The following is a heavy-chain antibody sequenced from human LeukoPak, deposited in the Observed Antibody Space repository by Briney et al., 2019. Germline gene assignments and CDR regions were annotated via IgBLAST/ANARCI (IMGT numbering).Heavy chain of an antibody. CDR2: INPNSGGT. D-gene: IGHD2-2*01. Sequence: VASVKVSCKASGYTFTSHYMHWVRQAPGQGLEWMGRINPNSGGTNYAQKFQGRVTMTRDTSISTAYMELSRLRSDDTAVYYCARDYCSSTSCLFDYWGQGTLVTVSS. CDR1: GYTFTSHY. CDR3: ARDYCSSTSCLFDY. V-gene: IGHV1-2*06. J-gene: IGHJ4*02.